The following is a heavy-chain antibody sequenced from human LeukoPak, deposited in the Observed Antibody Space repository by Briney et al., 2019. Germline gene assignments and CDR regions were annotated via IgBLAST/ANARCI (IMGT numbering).Heavy chain of an antibody. CDR2: ISPNSGGA. Sequence: GASVKVSCKGSGYTFTGYYIHWVRQAPGQGLEWMGRISPNSGGANYAQKFQGRVTMTRDTSISTAYMELSRLRSDDTAVYYCARVWCSSTSCHYGMDVWGQGTTVTVSS. J-gene: IGHJ6*02. CDR3: ARVWCSSTSCHYGMDV. V-gene: IGHV1-2*06. CDR1: GYTFTGYY. D-gene: IGHD2-2*01.